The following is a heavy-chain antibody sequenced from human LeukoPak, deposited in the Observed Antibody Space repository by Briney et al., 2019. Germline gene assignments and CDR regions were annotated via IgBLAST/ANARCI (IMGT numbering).Heavy chain of an antibody. V-gene: IGHV3-23*01. Sequence: GGSLRLSCAASGFTFSSYAMSWVRQAPGKGLEWVSTISGSGGNTYYADSVKGRFTISRDNSKNTLYLQMNSLRAEDTAVYFCAKGWRSGGWYYFDYWGQGTLVTVSS. D-gene: IGHD6-19*01. CDR3: AKGWRSGGWYYFDY. CDR2: ISGSGGNT. J-gene: IGHJ4*02. CDR1: GFTFSSYA.